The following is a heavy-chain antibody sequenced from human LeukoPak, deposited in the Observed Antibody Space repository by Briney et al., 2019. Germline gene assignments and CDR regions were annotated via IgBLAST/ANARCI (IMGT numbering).Heavy chain of an antibody. V-gene: IGHV1-2*02. CDR2: INPNSGGT. J-gene: IGHJ6*02. Sequence: ASVKVSCKASGYTFTGYYMHWVRQAPGQGLEWMGWINPNSGGTNYAQKFQGRVTMTRDTSISTAYMELSRLRSDDTAVYYCAREAYDSSGYLGYYYGMDVWGQGTTVTVSS. CDR3: AREAYDSSGYLGYYYGMDV. D-gene: IGHD3-22*01. CDR1: GYTFTGYY.